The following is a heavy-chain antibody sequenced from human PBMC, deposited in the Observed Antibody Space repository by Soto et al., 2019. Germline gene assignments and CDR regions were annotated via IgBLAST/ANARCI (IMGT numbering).Heavy chain of an antibody. D-gene: IGHD3-16*01. CDR3: AGGDSGSFDS. Sequence: GGSLRLSCAASGFTFSDYYFTWIRQAPGKGLEWVSYISCSGSTIYYADSVKGRFTISRANAKNSLYLQMNNLRPEDTAVYYCAGGDSGSFDSWGQGTLVTVSS. J-gene: IGHJ4*03. CDR1: GFTFSDYY. V-gene: IGHV3-11*01. CDR2: ISCSGSTI.